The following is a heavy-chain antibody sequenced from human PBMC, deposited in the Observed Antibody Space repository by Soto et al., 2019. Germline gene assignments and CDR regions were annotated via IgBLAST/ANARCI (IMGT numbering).Heavy chain of an antibody. CDR2: ISGSGGST. J-gene: IGHJ4*02. D-gene: IGHD3-3*01. CDR1: GFTFSSYA. CDR3: AKDQLAGLYYDFWSPPYYFDY. V-gene: IGHV3-23*01. Sequence: GGSLRLSCAASGFTFSSYAMSWVRQAPGKGLEWVSAISGSGGSTYYADSVKGRFTISRDNSKNTLYLQMNSLRAEDTAVYYCAKDQLAGLYYDFWSPPYYFDYWGQGTLVTVSS.